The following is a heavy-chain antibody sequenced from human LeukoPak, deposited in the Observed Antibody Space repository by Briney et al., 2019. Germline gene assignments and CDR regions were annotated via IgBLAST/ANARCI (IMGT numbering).Heavy chain of an antibody. V-gene: IGHV3-9*01. D-gene: IGHD1-26*01. CDR2: ISWNSGSI. CDR3: AKEGYSGSYVLGYYFDY. Sequence: PGGSLRLSCAASGFTFDDYAMHWVRQAPGKGLEWVSGISWNSGSIGYADSVKGRFTISRDNAKNSLYLQMNSLRAEDTALYYCAKEGYSGSYVLGYYFDYWGQGTLVTVSS. CDR1: GFTFDDYA. J-gene: IGHJ4*02.